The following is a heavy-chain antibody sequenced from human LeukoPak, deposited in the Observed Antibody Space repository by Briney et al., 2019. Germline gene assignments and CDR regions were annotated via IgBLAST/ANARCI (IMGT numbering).Heavy chain of an antibody. V-gene: IGHV4-39*07. CDR2: MHSSGST. CDR1: GPSISSTIYY. J-gene: IGHJ4*02. D-gene: IGHD3-22*01. CDR3: AREMYDSGGYRVSYFDY. Sequence: SETLSLTCTVSGPSISSTIYYWGWIRQPPGKGLEWIGSMHSSGSTYYNPSLKSRVTISIDMSKNQFSLKLSSVTAADTAVYCCAREMYDSGGYRVSYFDYWGQGTLVTVSS.